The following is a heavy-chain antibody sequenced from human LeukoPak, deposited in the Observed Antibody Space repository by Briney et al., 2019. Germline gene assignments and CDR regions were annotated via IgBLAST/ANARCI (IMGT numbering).Heavy chain of an antibody. CDR1: GFPFTLYN. Sequence: GGSLRLSCEVSGFPFTLYNMNWVRQAPGKGLEWLSYISSSTNTIYYADSVKGRFTISRDNAKNSLYLQMNSLRAEDTAVYYCAKDLDREWEPTHIDYWGQGTLVTVSS. CDR3: AKDLDREWEPTHIDY. V-gene: IGHV3-48*04. J-gene: IGHJ4*02. D-gene: IGHD1-26*01. CDR2: ISSSTNTI.